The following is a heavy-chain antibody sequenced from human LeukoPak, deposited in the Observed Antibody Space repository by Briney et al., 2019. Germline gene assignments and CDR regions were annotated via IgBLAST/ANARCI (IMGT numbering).Heavy chain of an antibody. Sequence: GGALRLSCAASAFTFSSYGMHWVRQAPGKGREWVAFIRYDGSNKYYADSVKGRFTISRDNSKNTLYLQMNSLRAEDSAVYYCAKDSPVEWLFDYWGQGTLVTVAS. D-gene: IGHD3-3*01. CDR1: AFTFSSYG. CDR2: IRYDGSNK. J-gene: IGHJ4*02. V-gene: IGHV3-30*02. CDR3: AKDSPVEWLFDY.